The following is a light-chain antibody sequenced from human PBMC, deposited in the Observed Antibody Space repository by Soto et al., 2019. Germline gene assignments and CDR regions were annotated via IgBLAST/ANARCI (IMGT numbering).Light chain of an antibody. V-gene: IGLV2-14*03. Sequence: QSALTQPASVSGSPGQSIAIPCTGTTSDVGVYKYVSWYQQHPGKVPKLMIYDDSHRPSGVSDRFSGSKSGNTASLSISGLQAEDEADYYCSSYTSSSTLVLFGGGTKLTVL. CDR2: DDS. J-gene: IGLJ2*01. CDR3: SSYTSSSTLVL. CDR1: TSDVGVYKY.